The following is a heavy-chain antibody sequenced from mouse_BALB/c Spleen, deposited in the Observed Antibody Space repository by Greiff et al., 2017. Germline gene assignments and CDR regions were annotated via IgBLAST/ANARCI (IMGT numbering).Heavy chain of an antibody. CDR2: LSSGGSYT. CDR3: ARHRYDAMDY. CDR1: GFTFSSYG. V-gene: IGHV5-6*01. Sequence: EVQLVESGGDLVKPGGSLKLSCAASGFTFSSYGMSWVRQTPDKRLEWVATLSSGGSYTYYPDSVKGRFTISRDNAKNTLYLQMSSLKSEDTAMYYCARHRYDAMDYWGQGTSVTVSS. J-gene: IGHJ4*01.